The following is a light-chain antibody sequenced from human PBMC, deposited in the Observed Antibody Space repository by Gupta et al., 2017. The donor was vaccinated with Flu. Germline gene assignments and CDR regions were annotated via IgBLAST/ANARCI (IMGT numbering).Light chain of an antibody. CDR1: SSKGGNYY. Sequence: KVTISTTGTSSKGGNYYVFWYQHLPGTAPNLLFYYNNKRGSAVPERFSGSKSGTSATISTTGLQAGEGADYYCDDWDSTRSLWVFGGGTKRTVL. CDR2: YNN. V-gene: IGLV1-51*01. CDR3: DDWDSTRSLWV. J-gene: IGLJ3*02.